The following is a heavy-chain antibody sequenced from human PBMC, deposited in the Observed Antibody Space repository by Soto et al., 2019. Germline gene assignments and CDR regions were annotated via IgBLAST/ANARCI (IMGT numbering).Heavy chain of an antibody. J-gene: IGHJ2*01. V-gene: IGHV1-69*04. Sequence: SVKVSFKASGGTFSSYTISWVRQAPGQGLEWMGRIIPILGIANYAQKIQGRVTITADKSTSTAYIELSSLRSEDIFVFFCARDRGYGPPRWSFDLWRRRTLAT. CDR2: IIPILGIA. CDR3: ARDRGYGPPRWSFDL. CDR1: GGTFSSYT. D-gene: IGHD4-17*01.